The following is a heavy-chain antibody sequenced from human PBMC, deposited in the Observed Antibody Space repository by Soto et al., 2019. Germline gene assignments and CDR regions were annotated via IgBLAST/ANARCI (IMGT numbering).Heavy chain of an antibody. J-gene: IGHJ6*02. CDR2: IIPIFGTA. CDR1: GGTFSSYA. V-gene: IGHV1-69*13. Sequence: SVKVSCKASGGTFSSYAISWVRQAPGQGLEWMGGIIPIFGTANYAQKFQGRVTITADESTSTAYMELSSLRSEDTAVYYCARPGYSSSWYGKIEYYYYGMDVWGQGTTVTVSS. CDR3: ARPGYSSSWYGKIEYYYYGMDV. D-gene: IGHD6-13*01.